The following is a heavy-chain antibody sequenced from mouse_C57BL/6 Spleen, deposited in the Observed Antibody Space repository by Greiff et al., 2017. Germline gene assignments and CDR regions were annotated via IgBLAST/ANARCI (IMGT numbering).Heavy chain of an antibody. CDR2: IDPSDSET. CDR3: ARGDYGNYLDY. D-gene: IGHD1-1*02. Sequence: QVQLQQPGAELVRPGSSVKLSCKASGYTFTSYWMHWVKQRPIQGLEGIGNIDPSDSETHSNQKFKDKATLTVDKSSSTAYMQLSSLTSEDSAVYYCARGDYGNYLDYWGQGTTLTVSS. V-gene: IGHV1-52*01. CDR1: GYTFTSYW. J-gene: IGHJ2*01.